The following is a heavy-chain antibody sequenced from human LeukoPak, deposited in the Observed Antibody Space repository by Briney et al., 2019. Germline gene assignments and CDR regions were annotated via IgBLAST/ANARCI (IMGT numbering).Heavy chain of an antibody. J-gene: IGHJ4*02. CDR1: GFTLSSYD. D-gene: IGHD3-10*01. CDR2: ISYDGSNK. CDR3: ARDPWYGSGSYYNLGYFDY. Sequence: AGGPLRFSFAASGFTLSSYDMHWVRQAPGKGLEWVAVISYDGSNKYYADSVKGRFTISRDNSKNTLYLQMNSLRAEDTAVYYCARDPWYGSGSYYNLGYFDYWGQGTLVTVSS. V-gene: IGHV3-30*01.